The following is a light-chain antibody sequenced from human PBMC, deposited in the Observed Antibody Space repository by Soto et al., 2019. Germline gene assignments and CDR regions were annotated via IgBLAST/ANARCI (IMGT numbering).Light chain of an antibody. J-gene: IGKJ4*01. Sequence: EIVLTQSPATLSLSPGERATLSCRASQSVSSSIAWYQQQFGQAPRLLIYGASNRASGIPARFSGSGSGTDFTLTITGLEPEDFAIYYCQQRSNWPPKLTFGGGTKVDIK. CDR1: QSVSSS. CDR2: GAS. CDR3: QQRSNWPPKLT. V-gene: IGKV3-11*01.